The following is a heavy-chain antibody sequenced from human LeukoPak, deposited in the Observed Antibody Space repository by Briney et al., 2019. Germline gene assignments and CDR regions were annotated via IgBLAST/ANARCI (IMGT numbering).Heavy chain of an antibody. Sequence: ASVKVSCKASGYAFTSYGISWVRQAPGQGLEWMGWISAYNGNTNYAQKLQGRVTMTTDTSTSTAYMELRSLRSDDTAVYYCARDRGIGVAGTEVDYWGQGTLVTVSS. D-gene: IGHD6-19*01. J-gene: IGHJ4*02. CDR2: ISAYNGNT. V-gene: IGHV1-18*01. CDR3: ARDRGIGVAGTEVDY. CDR1: GYAFTSYG.